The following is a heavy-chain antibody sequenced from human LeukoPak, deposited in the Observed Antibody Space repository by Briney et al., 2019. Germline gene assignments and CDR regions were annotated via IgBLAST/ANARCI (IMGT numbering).Heavy chain of an antibody. J-gene: IGHJ4*02. V-gene: IGHV3-21*01. CDR3: ARQYCSSTSCYRLY. CDR2: ISSSSSYI. CDR1: GFTFSSYS. Sequence: GGSLRPSCTASGFTFSSYSMNWVRQAPGKGLEWVSSISSSSSYIYYADSVKGRFTISRDNAKNSLYLQMNSLRAEDTAVYYCARQYCSSTSCYRLYWGQGTLVTVSS. D-gene: IGHD2-2*01.